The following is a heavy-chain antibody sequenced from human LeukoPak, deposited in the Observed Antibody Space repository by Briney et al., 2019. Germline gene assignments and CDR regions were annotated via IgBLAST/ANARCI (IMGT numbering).Heavy chain of an antibody. Sequence: GGSLRLSCAASGFTFSSYGMHWVRQAPGKGLEWVAFIRYDGSNKYYADSVKGRFTISRDNSKNTLYLQMNSLRAEDTAVYYCAKVLSYYYDSSGSTIPDYWGQGTLVTVSS. CDR1: GFTFSSYG. CDR3: AKVLSYYYDSSGSTIPDY. V-gene: IGHV3-30*02. J-gene: IGHJ4*02. CDR2: IRYDGSNK. D-gene: IGHD3-22*01.